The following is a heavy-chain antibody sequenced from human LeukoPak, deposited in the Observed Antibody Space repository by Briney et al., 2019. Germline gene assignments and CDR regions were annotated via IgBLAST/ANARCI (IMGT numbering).Heavy chain of an antibody. CDR1: GYIFTTYW. J-gene: IGHJ4*02. D-gene: IGHD2-15*01. Sequence: ESLKISCKGSGYIFTTYWIGWVRQMPGKGLEWMGFIYPGDSDTRYSPSFQGQVTISADKSISTAYLQWSSLKASDTAMYYCARQIRRCSGGSCYSRGFDYWGQGTLVTVSS. CDR3: ARQIRRCSGGSCYSRGFDY. V-gene: IGHV5-51*01. CDR2: IYPGDSDT.